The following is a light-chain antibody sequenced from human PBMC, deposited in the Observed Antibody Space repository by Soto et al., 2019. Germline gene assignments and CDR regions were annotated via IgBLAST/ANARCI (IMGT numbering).Light chain of an antibody. CDR1: QSVSSSY. J-gene: IGKJ2*01. CDR2: GAS. V-gene: IGKV3-20*01. CDR3: HQYDGGPYT. Sequence: EIVLTQSPATLSLSPGERSTLSCMASQSVSSSYLEWYQQKPGKAPRLLIYGASSRATGIPERFSGSGSGTEFTLTISSLQSEDFEVYYCHQYDGGPYTFGQGTKVDIK.